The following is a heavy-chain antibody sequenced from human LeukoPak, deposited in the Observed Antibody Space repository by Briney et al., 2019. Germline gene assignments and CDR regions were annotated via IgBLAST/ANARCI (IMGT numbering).Heavy chain of an antibody. V-gene: IGHV4-34*01. J-gene: IGHJ6*02. Sequence: SSETLSLTCSVYGGSFSGYYWSWLRQPPGKGLEWIGEINHSGSTNYNPSLKSRVTISVDTSKNQFSLKLSSVTAADTAVYYCARVRMVRGVITYYYYGMDVWGQGTTVTVSS. CDR3: ARVRMVRGVITYYYYGMDV. CDR2: INHSGST. CDR1: GGSFSGYY. D-gene: IGHD3-10*01.